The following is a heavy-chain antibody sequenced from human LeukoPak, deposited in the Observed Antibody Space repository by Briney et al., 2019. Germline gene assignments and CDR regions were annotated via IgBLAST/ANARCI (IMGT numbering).Heavy chain of an antibody. CDR1: GYSLNELS. CDR3: ATDPGAVITLDAFDI. CDR2: FDPEQDET. V-gene: IGHV1-24*01. J-gene: IGHJ3*02. D-gene: IGHD3-16*01. Sequence: ASVKVSCKVSGYSLNELSMHWVRQAPGKGLEWMGGFDPEQDETIDAQKFQGRVTMTEDTSIDTAYLELSSLRSEDTAIYYCATDPGAVITLDAFDIWGQGTMITVSS.